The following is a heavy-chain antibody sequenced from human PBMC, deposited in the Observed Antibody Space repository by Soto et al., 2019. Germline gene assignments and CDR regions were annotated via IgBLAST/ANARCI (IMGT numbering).Heavy chain of an antibody. CDR2: IIPLLGIT. Sequence: QAQLMQSGAEVKKPGSSVNVSCKSSGGTFSGYAITWVRQAPGQGLEWMGGIIPLLGITDYGQKFQGRTTIAADESTGTAYMDLRGLRSEDTAVYYCARDPRRITGTTSSEDFQHWGQGTLVSASS. V-gene: IGHV1-69*01. J-gene: IGHJ1*01. D-gene: IGHD1-1*01. CDR3: ARDPRRITGTTSSEDFQH. CDR1: GGTFSGYA.